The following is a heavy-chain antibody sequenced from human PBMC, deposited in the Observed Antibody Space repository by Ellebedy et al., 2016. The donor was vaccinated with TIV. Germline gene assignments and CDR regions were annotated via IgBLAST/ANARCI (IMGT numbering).Heavy chain of an antibody. Sequence: GESLKISCAASEFTFSYYSMNWVRQDAGKGLEWISYIVCTGTTTYYADSVKGRFTISRDNSKNSLFLQMNSLRDDDTAVYYCARRGNYLGDAFDIWGQGAMVIVSS. D-gene: IGHD1-26*01. CDR2: IVCTGTTT. J-gene: IGHJ3*02. CDR1: EFTFSYYS. CDR3: ARRGNYLGDAFDI. V-gene: IGHV3-48*02.